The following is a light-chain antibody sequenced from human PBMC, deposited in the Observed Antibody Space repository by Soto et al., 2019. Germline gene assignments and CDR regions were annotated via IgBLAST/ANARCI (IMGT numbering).Light chain of an antibody. V-gene: IGKV3-15*01. J-gene: IGKJ4*01. CDR3: QQYNSCHLT. CDR2: VAS. Sequence: EIVMTQSPATLSVSPGERATLSCRSSQTIRNNLAWYQQKPGQAPRLLIYVASTRATDIPASFSGSGSGTDFTLTISSLQSEDFAFYYFQQYNSCHLTFGGGTNVEIK. CDR1: QTIRNN.